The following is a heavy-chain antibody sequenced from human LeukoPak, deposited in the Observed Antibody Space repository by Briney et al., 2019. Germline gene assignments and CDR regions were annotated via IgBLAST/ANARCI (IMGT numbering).Heavy chain of an antibody. CDR1: GYTFTSYY. Sequence: GASVKVSCKASGYTFTSYYMHWVRQAPGQGLEWMGIINPSGGSTSYAQKFQGRVTMTRDTSTSTVYMELNSLRSEDTAVYYCAREADILTGYYIGHGWFDPWGQGTLVTVSS. V-gene: IGHV1-46*01. J-gene: IGHJ5*02. D-gene: IGHD3-9*01. CDR3: AREADILTGYYIGHGWFDP. CDR2: INPSGGST.